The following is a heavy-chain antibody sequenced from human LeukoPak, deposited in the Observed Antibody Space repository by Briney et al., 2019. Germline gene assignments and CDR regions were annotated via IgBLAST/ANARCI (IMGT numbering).Heavy chain of an antibody. D-gene: IGHD2-15*01. V-gene: IGHV4-59*01. CDR1: GGSISSYY. Sequence: SETLSLTCTVSGGSISSYYWSWIRQPPGKGLEWIGYIYYSGSTNYNPSLKSRVTISVDTSKNQFSLKLSSVTAADTAVYYCARARVVAAILRDAFDIWGQGTMVTVSS. J-gene: IGHJ3*02. CDR3: ARARVVAAILRDAFDI. CDR2: IYYSGST.